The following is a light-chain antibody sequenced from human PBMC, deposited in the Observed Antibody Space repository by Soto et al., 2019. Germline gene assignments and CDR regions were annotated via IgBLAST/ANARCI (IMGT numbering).Light chain of an antibody. Sequence: QSVLTQPPSVSGAPGQRVTISCTGSSSNIGAGYHVHWYQQLPGTAPKLLIYGNNKRPSGVPDRFSGSKSGTSASLAITGLQAEDEADYDCQSYDSSLSGSVFGGGTQLTVL. CDR1: SSNIGAGYH. V-gene: IGLV1-40*01. J-gene: IGLJ3*02. CDR2: GNN. CDR3: QSYDSSLSGSV.